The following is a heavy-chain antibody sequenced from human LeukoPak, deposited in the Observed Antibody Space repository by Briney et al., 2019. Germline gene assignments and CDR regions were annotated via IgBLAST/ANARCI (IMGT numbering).Heavy chain of an antibody. J-gene: IGHJ6*03. V-gene: IGHV3-23*01. CDR1: GFTFSNYA. D-gene: IGHD3-22*01. CDR3: AKPRGSSGWGFLYYMDV. CDR2: ISGSGDNT. Sequence: GGSLRLSCAASGFTFSNYAMSWVRQAPGKGLEWVSAISGSGDNTYYADSVKGRFTISRDNSKNPPYLQMNSLRAEDPAVYYRAKPRGSSGWGFLYYMDVLGKGITVTVSS.